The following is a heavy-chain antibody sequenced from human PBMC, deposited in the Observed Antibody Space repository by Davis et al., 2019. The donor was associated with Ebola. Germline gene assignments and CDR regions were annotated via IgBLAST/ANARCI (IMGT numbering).Heavy chain of an antibody. CDR1: GFTFSSYW. D-gene: IGHD6-19*01. Sequence: GESLKISCAASGFTFSSYWMHWVRQAPGKGLVWVSRINSDGSSTSYADSVKGRFTISRDNARNTLYLQMNSLRAEDTAVYYCARGDSSGWSFWGQGTLVTVSS. CDR3: ARGDSSGWSF. CDR2: INSDGSST. J-gene: IGHJ4*02. V-gene: IGHV3-74*01.